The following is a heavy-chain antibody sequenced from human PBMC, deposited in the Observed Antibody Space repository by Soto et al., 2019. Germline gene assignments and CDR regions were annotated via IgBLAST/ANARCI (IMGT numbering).Heavy chain of an antibody. CDR3: AEGGYGDDPQYVKNTYFQH. CDR2: ISGSGGST. V-gene: IGHV3-23*01. J-gene: IGHJ1*01. CDR1: GFTFSSYA. Sequence: EVQLLESGGGLVQPGGSLRLSCAASGFTFSSYAMSWVRQAPGKGLEWVSAISGSGGSTYYADSVKGRFTISRDNSKNPLQRQMNGLRAEDTAVYYCAEGGYGDDPQYVKNTYFQHWGQGSLVTVSS. D-gene: IGHD4-17*01.